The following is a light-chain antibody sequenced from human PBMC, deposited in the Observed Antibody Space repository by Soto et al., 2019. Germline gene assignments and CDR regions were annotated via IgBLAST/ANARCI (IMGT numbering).Light chain of an antibody. Sequence: DIQMPQSPSSLSASVGDRVTITCRASQGIRNDLGWFQQKPGKAPNLLIYAASSLQSGVPSRFSGSGFGTDFTLTISSLQPEDSAIYYCQQADTFPITFGQGTRLEIK. CDR1: QGIRND. CDR2: AAS. CDR3: QQADTFPIT. V-gene: IGKV1-17*01. J-gene: IGKJ5*01.